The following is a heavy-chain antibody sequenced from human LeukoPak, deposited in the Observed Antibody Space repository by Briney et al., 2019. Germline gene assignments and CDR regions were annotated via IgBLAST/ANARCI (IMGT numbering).Heavy chain of an antibody. CDR1: GFTFSSYA. CDR2: ISGSSNNA. CDR3: AKYSSDV. D-gene: IGHD2-21*01. J-gene: IGHJ6*04. Sequence: PGGSLRLSCAASGFTFSSYAMSWVRQAPGKGLGWVSAISGSSNNAYYADSLKGRFTISRDNSKNTLYLQMNSLRAEDTAVYYCAKYSSDVWGKGTTVTISS. V-gene: IGHV3-23*01.